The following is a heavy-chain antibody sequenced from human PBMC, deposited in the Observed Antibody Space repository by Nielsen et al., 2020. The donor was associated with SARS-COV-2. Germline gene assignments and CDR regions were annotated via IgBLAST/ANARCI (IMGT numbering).Heavy chain of an antibody. J-gene: IGHJ4*02. CDR2: ISACNGNT. Sequence: ASVKVSCKASGGTFSSYAISWVRQAPGQGLEWMGWISACNGNTNYAQKLQGRVTMTTDTSTSTAYMELRSLRSDDTAVYYCARDDVDTAMVWGQGTLVTVSS. D-gene: IGHD5-18*01. V-gene: IGHV1-18*01. CDR1: GGTFSSYA. CDR3: ARDDVDTAMV.